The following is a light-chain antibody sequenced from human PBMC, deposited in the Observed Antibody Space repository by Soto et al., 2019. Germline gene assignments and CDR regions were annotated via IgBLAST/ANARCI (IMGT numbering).Light chain of an antibody. V-gene: IGLV2-14*03. CDR2: DVS. CDR3: SSYTGSSTGV. CDR1: SSDLGGYNY. Sequence: QSVLTQPASVSGSPGQSITISCTGTSSDLGGYNYVSWYQHHPGKAPKLVIYDVSNRPSGVSNRFSGSKSGNTASLTISGLQAEDESDYYCSSYTGSSTGVFGGGTKLTVL. J-gene: IGLJ3*02.